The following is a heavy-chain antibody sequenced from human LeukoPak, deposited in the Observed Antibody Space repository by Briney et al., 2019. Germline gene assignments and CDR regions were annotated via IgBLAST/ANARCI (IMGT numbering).Heavy chain of an antibody. D-gene: IGHD1-26*01. CDR1: GGSISSYY. Sequence: PSETLSLTCTVSGGSISSYYWSWIRQPPGKGLEWIGYIYCSGTTNYNSSLKSRVTISVDTSKHQFSLKLRSVTAADTAVYYCAREGVGATDDAFDVWGQGRVVTVSS. V-gene: IGHV4-59*13. CDR2: IYCSGTT. J-gene: IGHJ3*01. CDR3: AREGVGATDDAFDV.